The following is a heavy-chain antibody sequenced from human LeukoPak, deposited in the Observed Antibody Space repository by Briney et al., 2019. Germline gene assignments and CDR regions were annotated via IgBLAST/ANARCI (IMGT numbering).Heavy chain of an antibody. J-gene: IGHJ4*02. CDR2: IYSGGST. D-gene: IGHD2-21*01. CDR1: GFTVSSNY. V-gene: IGHV3-53*01. CDR3: AREGASYSLIY. Sequence: GGPLRLSCAASGFTVSSNYMSWVRQAPGKGLEWVSVIYSGGSTYYADSVQGRFTISRDNSKNTLYLQMNSLRAEDTAVYYCAREGASYSLIYWGQGTLVTVSS.